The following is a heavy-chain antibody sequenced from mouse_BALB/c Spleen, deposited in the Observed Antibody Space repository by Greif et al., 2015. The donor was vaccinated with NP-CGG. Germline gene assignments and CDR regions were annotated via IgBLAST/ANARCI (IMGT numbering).Heavy chain of an antibody. CDR1: GYTFTSYW. D-gene: IGHD1-1*01. V-gene: IGHV1S127*01. J-gene: IGHJ2*01. CDR2: IDPSDSYT. CDR3: TTYYYGTSYYFDY. Sequence: QVQLQQSGAELVKPGASVKMSCKASGYTFTSYWMHWVKQRPGQGLEWIGVIDPSDSYTSYNQKFKGKATLTVDTSSSTAYTQLSSLTSEDSAVYYCTTYYYGTSYYFDYWGQGTTLTVSS.